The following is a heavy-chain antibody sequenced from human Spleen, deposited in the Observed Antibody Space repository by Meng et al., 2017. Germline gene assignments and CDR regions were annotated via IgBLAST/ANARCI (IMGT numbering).Heavy chain of an antibody. D-gene: IGHD3-9*01. V-gene: IGHV1-69*06. CDR2: IVPIFGTP. CDR3: ASRDDFLTGADY. Sequence: QAQLVQCGAVVKNPVSSVKVSCKPSGGTFSTYIINWVRQAPGQGLEWVGGIVPIFGTPDYAQKFQGRVTITADKSTSTAYMELSSLRSEDTAMYYCASRDDFLTGADYWGQGSLVTVSS. J-gene: IGHJ4*02. CDR1: GGTFSTYI.